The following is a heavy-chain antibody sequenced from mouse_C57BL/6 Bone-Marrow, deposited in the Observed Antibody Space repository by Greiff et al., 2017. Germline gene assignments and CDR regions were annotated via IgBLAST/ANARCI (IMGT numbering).Heavy chain of an antibody. CDR1: GYTFTSYW. CDR3: ARSNYKAMDY. J-gene: IGHJ4*01. D-gene: IGHD2-12*01. Sequence: VQLQQPGAELVMPGASVKLSCKASGYTFTSYWMHWVKQRPGQGLEWIGEIDPSDSYTNYNQKFKGKSTLTVDKSSSTAYMQLSSLTSEDSAVYYCARSNYKAMDYWGQGTSVTVSS. V-gene: IGHV1-69*01. CDR2: IDPSDSYT.